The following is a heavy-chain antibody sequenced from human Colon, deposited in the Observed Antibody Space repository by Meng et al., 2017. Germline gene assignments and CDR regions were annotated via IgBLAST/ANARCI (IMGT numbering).Heavy chain of an antibody. Sequence: GESLKISCKGSGYSFSSYWIGWVRQMPGKGPEWMGNICPAGSDTRYSTSFQGQVTISSDKSISTAYLQWSSLEASDSAMYYCARLRGYGDDRAFAYWGQGTLVTVSS. D-gene: IGHD4/OR15-4a*01. CDR3: ARLRGYGDDRAFAY. CDR1: GYSFSSYW. V-gene: IGHV5-51*01. CDR2: ICPAGSDT. J-gene: IGHJ4*02.